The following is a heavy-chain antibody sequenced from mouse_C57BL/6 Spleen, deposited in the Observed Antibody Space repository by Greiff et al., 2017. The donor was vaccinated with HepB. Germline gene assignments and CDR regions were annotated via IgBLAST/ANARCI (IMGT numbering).Heavy chain of an antibody. Sequence: EVQLQQSGPELVKPGASVKIPCTASGYTFTDYNMDWVKQSPGQSLEWIGDINPNNGGTNYNQKFQGKATLTVDKSSSTAYMELRSLTSEDTAVYYWARDVDFDVWGTGTTVAVSA. CDR2: INPNNGGT. V-gene: IGHV1-18*01. CDR1: GYTFTDYN. CDR3: ARDVDFDV. J-gene: IGHJ1*03.